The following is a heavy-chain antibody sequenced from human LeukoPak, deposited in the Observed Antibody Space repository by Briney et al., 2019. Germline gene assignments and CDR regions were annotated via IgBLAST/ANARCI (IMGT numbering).Heavy chain of an antibody. CDR3: ARPGWDGDHYYFDY. V-gene: IGHV4-39*01. Sequence: SETLSLTCTVSGGSISSSSYYWGWIRQPPGKGLEWIGSIYYSGSTYYNPSLKSRVTISVDTSKNQFSLKLSSVTAADTAVYYCARPGWDGDHYYFDYWGQGTLVTVSP. CDR1: GGSISSSSYY. J-gene: IGHJ4*02. D-gene: IGHD4-17*01. CDR2: IYYSGST.